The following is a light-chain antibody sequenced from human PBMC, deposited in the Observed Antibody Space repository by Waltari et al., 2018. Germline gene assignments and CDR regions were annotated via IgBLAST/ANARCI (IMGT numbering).Light chain of an antibody. CDR1: SSNIGAGYD. CDR2: GNS. J-gene: IGLJ3*02. CDR3: QSYDSSLSGSV. V-gene: IGLV1-40*01. Sequence: QSVLTQPPSVSGAPGQRVTISCTGSSSNIGAGYDVHWYQQLPGTAPKLLIYGNSNRPSGVPDRFPGSKSGTSASLAITGLQAEDEADYYCQSYDSSLSGSVFCGGTKLTVL.